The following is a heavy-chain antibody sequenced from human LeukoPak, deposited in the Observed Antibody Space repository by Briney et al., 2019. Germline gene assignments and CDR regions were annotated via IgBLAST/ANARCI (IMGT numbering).Heavy chain of an antibody. D-gene: IGHD3-3*01. J-gene: IGHJ5*02. CDR2: IYYSGST. Sequence: PSETLSLTCTVSGGSISSYYWSWIRQPPGKGLEWIGYIYYSGSTNYNPSLKSRVTISVDTSKNQFSLKLSSVTAADTAVYYCARDLEGAGGFDPWGQGTLVTVSS. CDR3: ARDLEGAGGFDP. V-gene: IGHV4-59*01. CDR1: GGSISSYY.